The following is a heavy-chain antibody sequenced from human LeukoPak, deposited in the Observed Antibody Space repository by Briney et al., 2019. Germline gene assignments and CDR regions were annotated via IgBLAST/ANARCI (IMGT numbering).Heavy chain of an antibody. V-gene: IGHV1-69*05. CDR3: ARFGHSSGWLNWFDH. D-gene: IGHD6-19*01. CDR2: IIPIFGTA. Sequence: SVKVSCKASGGTFSSYAISWVRQAPGQGLEWMGRIIPIFGTANYAQKFQGRVTITTDESTSTAYMELSSLRSEDTAVYYCARFGHSSGWLNWFDHWGQGTLVTVSS. CDR1: GGTFSSYA. J-gene: IGHJ5*02.